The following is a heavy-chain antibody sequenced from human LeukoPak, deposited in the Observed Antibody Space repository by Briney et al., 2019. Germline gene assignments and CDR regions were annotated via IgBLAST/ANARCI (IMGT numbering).Heavy chain of an antibody. J-gene: IGHJ4*02. CDR1: GFTVSSNY. D-gene: IGHD4-17*01. Sequence: GGSLRLSCAASGFTVSSNYMSWVRQAPGKGLEWVSLIYSGGDTYYADSVKGRFTISRDNSKNTLYLQMNSLRAEDTAVYYCARVVDHDYGDYYLDYWGQGTLVTVPS. V-gene: IGHV3-53*01. CDR3: ARVVDHDYGDYYLDY. CDR2: IYSGGDT.